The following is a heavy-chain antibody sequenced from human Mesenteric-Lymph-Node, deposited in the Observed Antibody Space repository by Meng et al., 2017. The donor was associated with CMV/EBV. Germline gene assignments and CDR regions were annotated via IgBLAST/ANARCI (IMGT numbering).Heavy chain of an antibody. D-gene: IGHD3-22*01. CDR1: YS. CDR3: ARDHYYYDSSGYYPQSLNWFDP. V-gene: IGHV1-46*01. CDR2: INPSGGST. Sequence: YSMHWVRQAPGQGLEWMGIINPSGGSTSYAQKFQGRVTMTRDTSTSTVYMELSSLRSEDTAVYYCARDHYYYDSSGYYPQSLNWFDPWGQGTLVTVSS. J-gene: IGHJ5*02.